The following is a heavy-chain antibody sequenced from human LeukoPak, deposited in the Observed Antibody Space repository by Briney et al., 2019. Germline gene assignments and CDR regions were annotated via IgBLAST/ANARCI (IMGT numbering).Heavy chain of an antibody. CDR2: INHSGST. Sequence: SETLSLTCAVYGGSFSGYYWSWIRQPPGKGLEWIGEINHSGSTNYNPSLKSRVTISVDTSKNQFSLKLSSVTAADTAVYYCARHGPPTAMVKIWGQGTMVTVSS. J-gene: IGHJ3*02. CDR1: GGSFSGYY. D-gene: IGHD5-18*01. V-gene: IGHV4-34*01. CDR3: ARHGPPTAMVKI.